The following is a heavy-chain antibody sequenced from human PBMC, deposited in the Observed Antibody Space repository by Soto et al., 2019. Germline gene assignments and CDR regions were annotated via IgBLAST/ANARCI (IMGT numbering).Heavy chain of an antibody. CDR1: GGSVNSDSYY. CDR2: LYYSGST. CDR3: ARDSREFSSSGGLDV. J-gene: IGHJ6*02. Sequence: QVQLQESGPGLVKPSETLSLTCTVSGGSVNSDSYYWSWIRQPPGKRLEWIGSLYYSGSTNYNPSVQSRVTISVDTAKNQFSLRLSSVTAADTAVYFCARDSREFSSSGGLDVWGQGTTVTVSS. V-gene: IGHV4-61*01. D-gene: IGHD3-10*01.